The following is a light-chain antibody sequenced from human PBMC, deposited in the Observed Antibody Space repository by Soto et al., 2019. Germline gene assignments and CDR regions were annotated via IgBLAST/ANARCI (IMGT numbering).Light chain of an antibody. CDR3: QQYGSSPLT. CDR2: GAS. CDR1: QRISNYY. Sequence: EIVLTQSPDTLSLSSGERATISCRASQRISNYYLAWYHQKTGQAPRLLIYGASSRATGVPDRFSGSGSGTDFTLTISRLEPEDFAVYYCQQYGSSPLTFGGGTKVDIK. V-gene: IGKV3-20*01. J-gene: IGKJ4*01.